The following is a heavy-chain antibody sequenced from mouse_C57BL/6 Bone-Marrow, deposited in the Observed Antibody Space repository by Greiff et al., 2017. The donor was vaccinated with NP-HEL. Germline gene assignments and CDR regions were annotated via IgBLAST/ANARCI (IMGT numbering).Heavy chain of an antibody. CDR1: GFTFSNYW. CDR3: TGGTTVVGAYYYAMAS. D-gene: IGHD1-1*01. Sequence: EVMLVESGGGLVQPGGSMKLSCGASGFTFSNYWMNWVRQSPEKGLEWVAQIRLKSDNYATHYAESVKGRFTISRDDSKSRVYLQMNNLRAEDTGIYYCTGGTTVVGAYYYAMASWGQGTSVTVSS. J-gene: IGHJ4*01. CDR2: IRLKSDNYAT. V-gene: IGHV6-3*01.